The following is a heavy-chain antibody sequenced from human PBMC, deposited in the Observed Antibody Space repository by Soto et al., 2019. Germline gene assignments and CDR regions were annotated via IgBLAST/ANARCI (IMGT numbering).Heavy chain of an antibody. V-gene: IGHV4-31*03. CDR1: GGSISSGGYY. CDR3: ARARLDYDFWSGYYPYGMDV. J-gene: IGHJ6*02. CDR2: IYYSGST. Sequence: SETLSLTCTVSGGSISSGGYYWSWICQHPGKGLEWIGYIYYSGSTYYNPSLKSRVTISVDTSKNQFSLKLSSVTAADTAVYYCARARLDYDFWSGYYPYGMDVWGQGTTVTVSS. D-gene: IGHD3-3*01.